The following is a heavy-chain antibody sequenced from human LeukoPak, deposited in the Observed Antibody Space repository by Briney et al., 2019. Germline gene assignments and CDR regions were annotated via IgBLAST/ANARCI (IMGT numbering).Heavy chain of an antibody. CDR1: GFTFSSYA. J-gene: IGHJ4*02. V-gene: IGHV3-23*01. Sequence: GGSLRLSCAASGFTFSSYAMSWVRQAPGKGLEWVSGISGSGGSTYYADSVKGRFTISRDNSKNTLYLQRKSLRAEDRAVYYCAKDPPASFYAAEFDYWGQGTLVTVSS. CDR3: AKDPPASFYAAEFDY. D-gene: IGHD2/OR15-2a*01. CDR2: ISGSGGST.